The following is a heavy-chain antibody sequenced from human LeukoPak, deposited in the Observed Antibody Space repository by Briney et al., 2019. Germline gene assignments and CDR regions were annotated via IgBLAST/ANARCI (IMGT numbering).Heavy chain of an antibody. CDR1: GFSFSSYS. J-gene: IGHJ6*03. CDR3: ARVSMLFSYYYYMDV. D-gene: IGHD3-10*02. Sequence: SGGSLRLSCAASGFSFSSYSMNWVRPAPGKGMGWVSSISSSSSYIYYADSVKGRFTISRDNAKNSLYLQMNSLRAEDTAVYYCARVSMLFSYYYYMDVWGKGTTVTVSS. V-gene: IGHV3-21*01. CDR2: ISSSSSYI.